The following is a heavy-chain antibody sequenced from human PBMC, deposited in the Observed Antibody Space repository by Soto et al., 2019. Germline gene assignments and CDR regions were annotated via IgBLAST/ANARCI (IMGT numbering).Heavy chain of an antibody. J-gene: IGHJ3*02. D-gene: IGHD6-19*01. Sequence: ASVKVSCKASGYTFTGYYMHWVRQAPGQGLEWMGWINPNSGGTNYAQKFQGRVTMTRDTSISTAYMELSRLRSDDTAVYYCARSIAVAGNGDFDIWGQGTMVTVSS. CDR2: INPNSGGT. CDR1: GYTFTGYY. CDR3: ARSIAVAGNGDFDI. V-gene: IGHV1-2*02.